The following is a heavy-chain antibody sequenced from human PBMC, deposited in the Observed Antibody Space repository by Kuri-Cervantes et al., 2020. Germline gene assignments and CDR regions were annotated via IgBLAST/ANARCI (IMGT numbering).Heavy chain of an antibody. J-gene: IGHJ4*02. Sequence: GESLKISCAASGFAFSSYALHWVRRAPGKGLEWVSAIGTGGDTYYADSVMGRFTISRDNSKNTLYLQMNSLRAEDTAVYYCAKTRWAYGDYGCDYWGQGTLVTVSS. D-gene: IGHD4-17*01. CDR3: AKTRWAYGDYGCDY. CDR2: IGTGGDT. V-gene: IGHV3-47*01. CDR1: GFAFSSYA.